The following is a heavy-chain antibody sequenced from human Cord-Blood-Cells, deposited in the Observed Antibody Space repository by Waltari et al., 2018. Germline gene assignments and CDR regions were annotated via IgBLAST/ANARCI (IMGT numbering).Heavy chain of an antibody. Sequence: VQLVGPGGRTVTPGGTLRLACSASAVTLRSYTMSWVRQAPGKGREWVSSISSSRSYIYYADSVKGRFTISRDNAKNALYLQMNSLRAEDTAVYYCARAHSSGWSDYWGQGTLVTVSS. J-gene: IGHJ4*02. V-gene: IGHV3-21*01. CDR2: ISSSRSYI. D-gene: IGHD6-19*01. CDR1: AVTLRSYT. CDR3: ARAHSSGWSDY.